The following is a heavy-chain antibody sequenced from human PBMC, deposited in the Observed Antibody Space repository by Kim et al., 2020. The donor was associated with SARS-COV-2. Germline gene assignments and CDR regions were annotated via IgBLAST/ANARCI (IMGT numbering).Heavy chain of an antibody. J-gene: IGHJ5*02. D-gene: IGHD3-16*01. CDR2: VYYSCTP. CDR1: GVSISNAY. CDR3: ARDRWGGGNPYRLGFDP. V-gene: IGHV4-59*01. Sequence: SETLSLTCTVSGVSISNAYWSWIRQPPGKGLEWIGNVYYSCTPNYNPSLKSRGTITVDTSKNQISLTLRSATAADTAVYYCARDRWGGGNPYRLGFDPWG.